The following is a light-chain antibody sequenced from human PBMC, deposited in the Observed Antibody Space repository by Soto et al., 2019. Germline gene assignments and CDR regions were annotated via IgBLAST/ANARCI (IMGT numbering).Light chain of an antibody. Sequence: EIVLTQSPGTLSLSPGERATLSCRASQSVSSSYLAWYQQKPGQAPRLLIYGASSRATGIPDRFSGSGSGTDFTRTISRLEPEDFAVYYCQQYGSSPLTFGGGNKVDIK. V-gene: IGKV3-20*01. J-gene: IGKJ4*01. CDR3: QQYGSSPLT. CDR1: QSVSSSY. CDR2: GAS.